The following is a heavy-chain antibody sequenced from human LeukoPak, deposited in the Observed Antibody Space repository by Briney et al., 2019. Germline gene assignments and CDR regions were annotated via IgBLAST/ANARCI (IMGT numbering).Heavy chain of an antibody. Sequence: PSETLSLTCTVSGGSISSGGYYWSWIRQHPGKGLEWIGYIYYSGSTYYNPSLKSRVTISVDTSKNQFSLKLSSVTAAVTAVYYCARAVCSGGSCYFSLGSAFDIWGQGTMVTVSS. J-gene: IGHJ3*02. D-gene: IGHD2-15*01. CDR3: ARAVCSGGSCYFSLGSAFDI. CDR1: GGSISSGGYY. V-gene: IGHV4-31*03. CDR2: IYYSGST.